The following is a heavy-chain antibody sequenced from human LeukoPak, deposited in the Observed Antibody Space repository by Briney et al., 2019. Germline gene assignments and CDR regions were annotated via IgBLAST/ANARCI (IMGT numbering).Heavy chain of an antibody. CDR3: ARVTKITSYGMDV. J-gene: IGHJ6*02. CDR1: GFTFGDYA. Sequence: GGSLRLSCTASGFTFGDYAMSWVRQAPGKGLEWVSVIYSGGSTYYADSVKGRFTISRDNSKNTLYLQMNSLRAEDTAVYYCARVTKITSYGMDVWGQGTTVTVSS. D-gene: IGHD5-18*01. V-gene: IGHV3-66*02. CDR2: IYSGGST.